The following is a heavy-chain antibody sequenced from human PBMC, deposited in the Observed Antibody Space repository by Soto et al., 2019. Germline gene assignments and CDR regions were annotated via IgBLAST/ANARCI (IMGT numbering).Heavy chain of an antibody. V-gene: IGHV4-61*01. CDR3: ARDGIAARFYYYYGMDV. D-gene: IGHD6-6*01. CDR2: IYYSGST. CDR1: GGSVSSGSYY. J-gene: IGHJ6*02. Sequence: QVQLQESGPGLVKPSETLSLTCTVSGGSVSSGSYYWSWIRQPPGKGLEWIGYIYYSGSTDYNPSLKGRVTISVDTSKNQFSLKLSSVTAADTAVYYCARDGIAARFYYYYGMDVWGQGTTVTVSS.